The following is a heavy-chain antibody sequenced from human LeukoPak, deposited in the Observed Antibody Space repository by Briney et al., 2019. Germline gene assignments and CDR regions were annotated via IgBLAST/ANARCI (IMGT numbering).Heavy chain of an antibody. Sequence: SETLSLTCTVSGGSISSYYWSWIRQPPEKRLEWIGYIYYSGSTNYNPSLKSRVTISVDTSKNQFSLRLSSVTATDTAVYYCAGSPLSGSDPYFDYWGQGTLVTVSS. D-gene: IGHD1-26*01. CDR1: GGSISSYY. CDR3: AGSPLSGSDPYFDY. V-gene: IGHV4-59*08. J-gene: IGHJ4*02. CDR2: IYYSGST.